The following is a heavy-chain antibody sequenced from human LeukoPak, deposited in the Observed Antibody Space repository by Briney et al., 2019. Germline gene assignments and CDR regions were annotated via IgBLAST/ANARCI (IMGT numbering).Heavy chain of an antibody. Sequence: ASVKISCKVSGYTFTDYYMHWVQQAPGKGLEWMGLVDPEDGETIYAEKFQGRVTITADTSTDTAYMELSSLRSEDTAVYYCVREYQVTYYYYYYMDVWGKGTTVTVSS. CDR1: GYTFTDYY. D-gene: IGHD2-2*01. J-gene: IGHJ6*03. CDR3: VREYQVTYYYYYYMDV. CDR2: VDPEDGET. V-gene: IGHV1-69-2*01.